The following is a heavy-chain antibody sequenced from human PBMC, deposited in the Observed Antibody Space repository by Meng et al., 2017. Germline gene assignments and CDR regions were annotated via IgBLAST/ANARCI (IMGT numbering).Heavy chain of an antibody. J-gene: IGHJ4*02. CDR2: ISYDGSNK. V-gene: IGHV3-30*04. Sequence: GESLKTSCSASGFTFSSYAMNLVRPAPGKGLEGVAVISYDGSNKYYADSVKGRFTISRDNSKNTLYLEMNSLRAEDTAVYYCARGGVVVDATSNEFDYWGQGTLVTVSS. D-gene: IGHD2-15*01. CDR1: GFTFSSYA. CDR3: ARGGVVVDATSNEFDY.